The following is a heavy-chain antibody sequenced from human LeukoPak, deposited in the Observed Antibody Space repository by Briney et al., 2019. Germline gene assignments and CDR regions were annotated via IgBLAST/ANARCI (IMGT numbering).Heavy chain of an antibody. Sequence: SSETLSLTCSVSGGSISSYYWSWIRQPPGQGLEWIGYIYYSGSTNYNPSLKSRVTISVDTSKNQCSLKLSSVTAADTAVYYCASSRTASLLDYWGQGTLVTVSS. J-gene: IGHJ4*02. D-gene: IGHD5-18*01. V-gene: IGHV4-59*01. CDR3: ASSRTASLLDY. CDR2: IYYSGST. CDR1: GGSISSYY.